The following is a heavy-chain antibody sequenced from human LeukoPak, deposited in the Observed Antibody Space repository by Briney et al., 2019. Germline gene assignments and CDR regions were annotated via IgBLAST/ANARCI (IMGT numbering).Heavy chain of an antibody. J-gene: IGHJ4*02. CDR3: VRSGLWLRGTTAFDS. D-gene: IGHD4-17*01. Sequence: SETLSLTCTVSGGSISSGGYYWHWIRQHPGKGLEWVGYIYYTGSTYYNPSLKGRFSMSVDTSKNHFSLKLRSVNVADTAVYYCVRSGLWLRGTTAFDSWGLGTLVTVS. V-gene: IGHV4-31*03. CDR1: GGSISSGGYY. CDR2: IYYTGST.